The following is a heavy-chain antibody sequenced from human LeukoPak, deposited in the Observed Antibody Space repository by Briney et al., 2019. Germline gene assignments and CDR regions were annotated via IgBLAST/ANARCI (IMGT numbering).Heavy chain of an antibody. CDR2: ISGSGGST. V-gene: IGHV3-23*01. CDR3: ARDGPPTYYYDSSGMDAFDI. J-gene: IGHJ3*02. CDR1: GFTFSSYA. Sequence: GGSLRLSCAASGFTFSSYAMSWVRQAPGKGLEWVSAISGSGGSTYYADSVKGRFTISRDNSKNTLYLQMNSLRAEDTAVYYCARDGPPTYYYDSSGMDAFDIWGQGTMVTVSS. D-gene: IGHD3-22*01.